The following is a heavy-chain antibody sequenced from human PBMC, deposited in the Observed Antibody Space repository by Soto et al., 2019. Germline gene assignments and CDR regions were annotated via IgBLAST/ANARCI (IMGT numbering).Heavy chain of an antibody. CDR2: INPDSGST. D-gene: IGHD1-26*01. J-gene: IGHJ6*04. V-gene: IGHV1-2*04. CDR1: GYTFTVNY. CDR3: ARGSFTTSSGGMDG. Sequence: AAVKVSCKASGYTFTVNYIYWLRQAPGQGLEWIGWINPDSGSTKYAQKFQAWVSMTRDTSIDTVFMEVKRLRSDDTAGYYCARGSFTTSSGGMDGWANATTVTVS.